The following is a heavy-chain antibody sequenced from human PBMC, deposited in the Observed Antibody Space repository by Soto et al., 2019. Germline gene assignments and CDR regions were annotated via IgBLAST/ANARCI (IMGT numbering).Heavy chain of an antibody. CDR1: GYTFTSYY. J-gene: IGHJ6*02. V-gene: IGHV1-46*03. CDR2: VNPSGGST. D-gene: IGHD3-9*01. Sequence: GASVKVSCKASGYTFTSYYMHCVRQAPGQGLEWMGIVNPSGGSTSYAQKFQGRVTMTRDTSTSTVYMELSSLRSEDTAVYYCARAAPAYDILTGPLYYYYGMDVWGQGTTVTVSS. CDR3: ARAAPAYDILTGPLYYYYGMDV.